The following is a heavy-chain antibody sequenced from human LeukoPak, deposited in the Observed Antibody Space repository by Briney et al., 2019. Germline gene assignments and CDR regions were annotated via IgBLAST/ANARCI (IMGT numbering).Heavy chain of an antibody. CDR2: INSDGSST. D-gene: IGHD1-26*01. CDR3: ARGQVVGATVLSF. J-gene: IGHJ3*01. V-gene: IGHV3-74*01. CDR1: GFTFSSYW. Sequence: GGSLRLSCAASGFTFSSYWMHWVRQAPGKGLVWVSRINSDGSSTSYADSVKGRFTISRDNAKNTLYLQMNSLRAEDTAVYYCARGQVVGATVLSFWGQGTMVTVSS.